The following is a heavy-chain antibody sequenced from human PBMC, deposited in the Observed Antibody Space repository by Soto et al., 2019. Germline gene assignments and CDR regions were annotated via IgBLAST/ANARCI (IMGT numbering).Heavy chain of an antibody. CDR2: INPNSGNI. CDR3: ARGRASGSYYLLDY. D-gene: IGHD3-10*01. V-gene: IGHV1-8*01. Sequence: GGSVKVSCKASGNTFTRYDINWVGQATGKGVEGVGWINPNSGNIGYAQRFQGTVTITKATAIRTAYMEVSRLRSDDTAVHYCARGRASGSYYLLDYWGQGTLVTVSS. CDR1: GNTFTRYD. J-gene: IGHJ4*02.